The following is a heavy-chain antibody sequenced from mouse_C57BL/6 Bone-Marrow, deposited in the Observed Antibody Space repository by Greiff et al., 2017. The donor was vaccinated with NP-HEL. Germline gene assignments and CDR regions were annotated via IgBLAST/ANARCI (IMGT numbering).Heavy chain of an antibody. Sequence: VKVVESGPGLVQPSQSLSITCTVSGFSLTSYGVHWVRQSPGKGLEWLGVIWRGGSTDYNAAFMSRLSITKDNSKSQVFFKMNSLQADDTAIYYCAKNRDWYFDVWGTGTTVTVSS. CDR1: GFSLTSYG. V-gene: IGHV2-5*01. J-gene: IGHJ1*03. CDR3: AKNRDWYFDV. CDR2: IWRGGST.